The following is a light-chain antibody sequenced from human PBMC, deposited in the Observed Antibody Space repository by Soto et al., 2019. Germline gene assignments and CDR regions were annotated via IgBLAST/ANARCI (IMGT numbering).Light chain of an antibody. Sequence: EIVLTQSPGTLSLSPGERATLSCRASQSVGSTYLAWYQQKPGQAPRLLIFDASNRATGIPARFSGSGSGTDFTLTISSLEPEDFAVYYCEQYDKSITFGGGTKVDIK. J-gene: IGKJ4*01. CDR3: EQYDKSIT. V-gene: IGKV3-20*01. CDR1: QSVGSTY. CDR2: DAS.